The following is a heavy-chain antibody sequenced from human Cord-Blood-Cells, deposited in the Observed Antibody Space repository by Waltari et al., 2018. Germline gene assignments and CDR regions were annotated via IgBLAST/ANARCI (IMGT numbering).Heavy chain of an antibody. CDR2: IYYSGST. D-gene: IGHD1-26*01. CDR3: ARLVGSGSYYYYYYYMDV. V-gene: IGHV4-39*07. Sequence: QLQLQESGPGLVKPSETLSLTCTVSGGSISSSSYYWGWIRQPPGTGLEWIGSIYYSGSTYYNPSLKSRVTISVDTSKNQFSLKLSSVTAADTAVYYCARLVGSGSYYYYYYYMDVWGKGTTVTVSS. CDR1: GGSISSSSYY. J-gene: IGHJ6*03.